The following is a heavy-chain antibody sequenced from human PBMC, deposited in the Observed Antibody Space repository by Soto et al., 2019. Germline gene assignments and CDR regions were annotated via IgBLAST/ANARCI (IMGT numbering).Heavy chain of an antibody. CDR3: AKDRLGAVVVVSGTFDS. D-gene: IGHD2-15*01. CDR2: ISGDGDST. CDR1: GFTFSAHA. J-gene: IGHJ4*02. Sequence: EVQLLESGGGLVPPGGSLRLTCETSGFTFSAHAMGWVRQAPGKRLEWVSAISGDGDSTSYADSVKGRMTISRDNSKNTLDLYMNSLTTDDTAIYYCAKDRLGAVVVVSGTFDSWGQGALVSVSS. V-gene: IGHV3-23*01.